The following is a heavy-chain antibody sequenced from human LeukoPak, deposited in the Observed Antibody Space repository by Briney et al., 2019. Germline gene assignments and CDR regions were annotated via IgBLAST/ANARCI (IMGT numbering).Heavy chain of an antibody. V-gene: IGHV4-31*11. CDR2: IYYSGST. J-gene: IGHJ3*02. D-gene: IGHD3-22*01. CDR1: GGSFSGYY. Sequence: SETLSLTCAVYGGSFSGYYWSWIRQHPGKGLEWTGYIYYSGSTYYNPSLRSRVTISVDTSKNQFSLKLSSVTAADTAVYYCARDVRVYDSSGLGTFDIWGQGTMVAVSS. CDR3: ARDVRVYDSSGLGTFDI.